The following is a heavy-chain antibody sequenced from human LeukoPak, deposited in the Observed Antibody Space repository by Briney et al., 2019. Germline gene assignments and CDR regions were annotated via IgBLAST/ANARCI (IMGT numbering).Heavy chain of an antibody. CDR1: GYHFPTYW. CDR2: IYLGYSDT. CDR3: ARSLPGTMLRGYGMDV. V-gene: IGHV5-51*01. Sequence: GESLKISCKCPGYHFPTYWFGRVRQMPGKGLELRGIIYLGYSDTRYSPSCQGQMNNLANKSPSPAYLPWSRLKGSGHATYYCARSLPGTMLRGYGMDVWGKGTTVTVSS. J-gene: IGHJ6*04. D-gene: IGHD3-10*01.